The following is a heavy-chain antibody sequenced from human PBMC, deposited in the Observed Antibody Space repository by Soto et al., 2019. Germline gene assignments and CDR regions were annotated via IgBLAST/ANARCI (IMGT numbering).Heavy chain of an antibody. CDR1: GYSFTSYW. V-gene: IGHV5-51*01. D-gene: IGHD6-13*01. J-gene: IGHJ6*04. Sequence: GESLKISCKGSGYSFTSYWIGWVRQMPGKGLEWMGIIYPGDSDTRYSPSFQGQVTISAGKSISTAYLQWSSLKASDTAMYYCARTSAAGKYYYGMDVWGKGTTVTVPS. CDR2: IYPGDSDT. CDR3: ARTSAAGKYYYGMDV.